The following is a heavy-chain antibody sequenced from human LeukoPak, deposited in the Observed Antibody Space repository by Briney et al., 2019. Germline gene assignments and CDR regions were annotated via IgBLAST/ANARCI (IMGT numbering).Heavy chain of an antibody. CDR2: LSGSGDYT. CDR1: GFAFSSYA. V-gene: IGHV3-23*01. D-gene: IGHD6-13*01. Sequence: GGSLRLSCAASGFAFSSYAMTWVRQAPGKGLEWVSGLSGSGDYTSYPDSVRGRFTISRDNSKNTLYLQMNSLRAEDTAVYYCAKFGSSSWYAMDYWGQGTLVTVSS. CDR3: AKFGSSSWYAMDY. J-gene: IGHJ4*02.